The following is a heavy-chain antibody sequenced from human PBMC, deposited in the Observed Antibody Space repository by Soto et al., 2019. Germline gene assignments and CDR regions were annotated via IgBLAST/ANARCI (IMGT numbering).Heavy chain of an antibody. CDR2: IYYSGST. D-gene: IGHD5-18*01. CDR1: GGSISSGGYY. J-gene: IGHJ4*02. V-gene: IGHV4-31*03. Sequence: QVQLQESGPGLVKPSQTLSLTCTVSGGSISSGGYYWSWIRQHPGKGLEWIGYIYYSGSTYYNPSLKSRVTISVDKSKNQFSLKLSAVTAADTAVYYCARAKPRGYSFDYWGQGTLVTVSS. CDR3: ARAKPRGYSFDY.